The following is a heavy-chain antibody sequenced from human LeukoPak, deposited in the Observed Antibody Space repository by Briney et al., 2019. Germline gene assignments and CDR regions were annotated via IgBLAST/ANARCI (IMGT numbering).Heavy chain of an antibody. Sequence: ETLSLTCTVSGGSISSYYWSWIRQPPGKGLEWVSSISSSSSNIYYADSVTGRFTISRDNAKNSLYLQMNSLRAEDTAVYYCVRAVEYYYDSSGYAVDYWGQGTLVTVSS. CDR2: ISSSSSNI. CDR3: VRAVEYYYDSSGYAVDY. V-gene: IGHV3-21*01. D-gene: IGHD3-22*01. J-gene: IGHJ4*02. CDR1: GGSISSYY.